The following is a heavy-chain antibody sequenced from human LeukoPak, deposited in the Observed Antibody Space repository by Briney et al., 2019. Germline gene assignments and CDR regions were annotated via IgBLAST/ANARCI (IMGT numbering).Heavy chain of an antibody. CDR3: AREYGGSYFFDY. V-gene: IGHV3-7*01. Sequence: GGSLRLSCAASGFTFSSYWMSWVRQAPGKGLEWVANIKQDASEKYYVDSVKGRFTISRDNAKNSLYLQMNYLRAEDTAVYYCAREYGGSYFFDYWGQGTLSPSPQ. CDR1: GFTFSSYW. CDR2: IKQDASEK. J-gene: IGHJ4*02. D-gene: IGHD1-26*01.